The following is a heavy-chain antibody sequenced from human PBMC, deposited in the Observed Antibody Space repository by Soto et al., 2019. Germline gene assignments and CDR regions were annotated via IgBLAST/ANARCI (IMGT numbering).Heavy chain of an antibody. CDR2: IDPSDSYI. J-gene: IGHJ4*02. CDR3: ARHGAAIWLGY. V-gene: IGHV5-10-1*01. CDR1: GYTLSGHW. D-gene: IGHD6-19*01. Sequence: PVESLKISCNTSGYTLSGHWISWGRQVPGRGLQWVGNIDPSDSYINYNPAFRGHVTFSVDKSSSTAYLHWSSLGPSDTAIYYCARHGAAIWLGYWGQGTLVTVSS.